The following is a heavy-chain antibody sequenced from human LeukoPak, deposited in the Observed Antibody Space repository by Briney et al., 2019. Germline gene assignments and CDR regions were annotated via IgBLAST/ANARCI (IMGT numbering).Heavy chain of an antibody. CDR3: ARDRLGTTGPNWFDP. CDR2: IIPIFGTA. V-gene: IGHV1-69*05. CDR1: GYIFSNYA. Sequence: ASVKVSCKASGYIFSNYAITWVRQAPGQGLEWMGGIIPIFGTANYAQKFQGRVTITTDESTSTAYMELSSLRSEDTAVYYCARDRLGTTGPNWFDPWGQGTLVTVSS. D-gene: IGHD1-1*01. J-gene: IGHJ5*02.